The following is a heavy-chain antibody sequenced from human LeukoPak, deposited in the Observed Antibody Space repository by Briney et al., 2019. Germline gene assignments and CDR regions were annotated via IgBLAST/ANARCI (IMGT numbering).Heavy chain of an antibody. CDR3: ARVSIAAPKNEYYYYYYMDV. V-gene: IGHV1-69*05. CDR2: IIPIFGTA. CDR1: GGTFSSYA. J-gene: IGHJ6*03. Sequence: SVRVSCKASGGTFSSYAFSWVRQAPGQGLEWMGGIIPIFGTANYAQKFQGRVTITTDESTSTAYMELSSLRSEDTAVYYCARVSIAAPKNEYYYYYYMDVWGKGTTVTVSS. D-gene: IGHD6-6*01.